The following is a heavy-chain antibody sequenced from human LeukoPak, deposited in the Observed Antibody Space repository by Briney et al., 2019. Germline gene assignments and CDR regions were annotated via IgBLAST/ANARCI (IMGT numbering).Heavy chain of an antibody. CDR2: IYYSGST. CDR1: GGSISSYY. Sequence: SETLSLTCTVSGGSISSYYWSWIRQPPGKGLEWIGYIYYSGSTNYNPSLKSRVTISVDTSKNQFSLKLSSVTAADTAVYYCARRQKNYDSSGYDWGQGTLVTVSS. D-gene: IGHD3-22*01. CDR3: ARRQKNYDSSGYD. J-gene: IGHJ4*02. V-gene: IGHV4-59*08.